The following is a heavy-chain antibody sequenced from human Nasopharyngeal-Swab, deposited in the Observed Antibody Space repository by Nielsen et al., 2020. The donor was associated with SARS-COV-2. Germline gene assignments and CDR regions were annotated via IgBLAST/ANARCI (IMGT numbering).Heavy chain of an antibody. Sequence: SETLSLTCTVSGGSVSSGSYYWSWIRQPPGKGLEWIGYIYYSGSTNYNPSLKSRVTISVDTSKNQFSLKLSSVTAADTAVYYCARGGVDILTGYSHDYWGQGTLVTVSS. J-gene: IGHJ4*02. CDR1: GGSVSSGSYY. CDR2: IYYSGST. D-gene: IGHD3-9*01. CDR3: ARGGVDILTGYSHDY. V-gene: IGHV4-61*01.